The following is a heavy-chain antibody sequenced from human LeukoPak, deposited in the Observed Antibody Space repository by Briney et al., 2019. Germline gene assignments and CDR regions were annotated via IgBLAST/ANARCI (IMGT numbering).Heavy chain of an antibody. CDR1: GFTFSSYG. D-gene: IGHD6-13*01. CDR3: AKSPYSSGWLHYY. CDR2: ITGSGGST. V-gene: IGHV3-23*01. J-gene: IGHJ4*02. Sequence: QAGRSLRLSCAASGFTFSSYGMNWVRQAPGKGLEWVSAITGSGGSTYYADSVKGRFTIYRDNSKNPLYLQMNSLRAEDTAVYYCAKSPYSSGWLHYYWGQGTLVTVPS.